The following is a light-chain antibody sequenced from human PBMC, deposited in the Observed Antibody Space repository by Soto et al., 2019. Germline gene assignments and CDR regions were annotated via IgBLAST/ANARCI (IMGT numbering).Light chain of an antibody. Sequence: EIVLTQSPATLSLSPGERATLSCRASQSVSSYLAWYQQKPGQAPRLLIYDASNRATGIPARFSGSGSGTDFTLTISSLEPADFAVYYCQQRSNWPPTFGGGTKVAIK. CDR1: QSVSSY. CDR2: DAS. V-gene: IGKV3-11*01. J-gene: IGKJ4*01. CDR3: QQRSNWPPT.